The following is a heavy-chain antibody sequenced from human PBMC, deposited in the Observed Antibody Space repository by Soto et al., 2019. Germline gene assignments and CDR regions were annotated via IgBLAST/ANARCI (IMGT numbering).Heavy chain of an antibody. Sequence: QVQLVQSGVEVQKPGASVKVSCKASGYTFISHGISWVRQAPGQGLEWMGWISGKNGNTNYAQKLQGRVTLTTDTSTSTAYMELMSLRSDDTTVYYCARVSSSIAVGPDYGMDFWGQGTTVTVSS. V-gene: IGHV1-18*04. J-gene: IGHJ6*02. CDR3: ARVSSSIAVGPDYGMDF. CDR2: ISGKNGNT. D-gene: IGHD2-15*01. CDR1: GYTFISHG.